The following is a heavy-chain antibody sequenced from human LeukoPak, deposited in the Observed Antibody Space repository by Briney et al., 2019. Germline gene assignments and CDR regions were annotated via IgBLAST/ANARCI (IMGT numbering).Heavy chain of an antibody. CDR2: SSPYNGNT. CDR3: ARDENDILTGYPDY. J-gene: IGHJ4*02. V-gene: IGHV1-18*01. D-gene: IGHD3-9*01. CDR1: GYTFTTYG. Sequence: ASVRVSCKASGYTFTTYGISWVRQAPGQGLEWMGWSSPYNGNTNYAQKLQDRVTMTTDTSTSTAYMELRSLRSDDTAVYYCARDENDILTGYPDYWGQGTLVTVSS.